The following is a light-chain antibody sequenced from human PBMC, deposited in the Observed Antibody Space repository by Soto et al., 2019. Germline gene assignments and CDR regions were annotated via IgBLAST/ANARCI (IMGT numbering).Light chain of an antibody. Sequence: ALTQPASVSGSPGQSITISCTGTSSDVGGYNYVSWYEQHPGKAPKLMIYDVSNRPSGVSNRFSGSKSGNTASLTISGLQAEDEADYYCSSYTSSSRGVFGGGTKLTVL. CDR2: DVS. J-gene: IGLJ2*01. CDR3: SSYTSSSRGV. CDR1: SSDVGGYNY. V-gene: IGLV2-14*01.